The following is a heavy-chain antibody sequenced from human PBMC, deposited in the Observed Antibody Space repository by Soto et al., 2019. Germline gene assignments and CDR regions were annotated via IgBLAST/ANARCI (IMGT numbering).Heavy chain of an antibody. CDR1: GFTFSNYW. V-gene: IGHV3-74*01. J-gene: IGHJ4*02. D-gene: IGHD2-15*01. CDR3: AREPLRGSGFDY. CDR2: ISSDGSST. Sequence: GGSLRLSCAASGFTFSNYWMHWVRQAPGKGLVWVSRISSDGSSTSYADSVRGRFTISRDNAKSTLYLQMNSLRAEDTAVYYCAREPLRGSGFDYWGQGTLVTVSS.